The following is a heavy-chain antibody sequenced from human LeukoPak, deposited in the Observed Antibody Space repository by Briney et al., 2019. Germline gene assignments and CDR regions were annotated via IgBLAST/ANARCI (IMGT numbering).Heavy chain of an antibody. J-gene: IGHJ1*01. D-gene: IGHD6-6*01. CDR2: ISISGSTI. CDR1: GFTFTDYF. Sequence: SGGSLRLSCAASGFTFTDYFMNWIRQAPGKGLEWVSSISISGSTIYYADSVKGRFTISRDNAKNSLYLQMNSLRAEDTAVYYCARSSDSSSLQYFQHWGQGTLVTVSS. V-gene: IGHV3-11*01. CDR3: ARSSDSSSLQYFQH.